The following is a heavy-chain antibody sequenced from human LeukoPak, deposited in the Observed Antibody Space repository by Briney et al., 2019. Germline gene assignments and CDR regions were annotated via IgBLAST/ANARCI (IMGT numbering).Heavy chain of an antibody. J-gene: IGHJ4*02. CDR3: ARLNALGYSRAFDY. D-gene: IGHD6-13*01. CDR2: ISSSGSTI. Sequence: GGSLRLSCAASGFSFSSYAMSWVRQAPGKGLEWVSYISSSGSTIYYADSVKGRFTISRDNAKNSLYLQMNSLRAEDTAVYYCARLNALGYSRAFDYWGQGTLVTVSS. CDR1: GFSFSSYA. V-gene: IGHV3-48*03.